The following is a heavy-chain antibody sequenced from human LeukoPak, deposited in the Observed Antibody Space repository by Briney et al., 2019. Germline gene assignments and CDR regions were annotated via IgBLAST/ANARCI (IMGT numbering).Heavy chain of an antibody. Sequence: SSETLSLTCTVSGGSISSYYWSWIRQPPGKGLEWIGYIYYSGSTNYNPSLKSRVIISVDTSKNQFSLKLNSVTAADTAVYYCARQLDYAGDYFGLDVWGQGTTVTVS. CDR2: IYYSGST. CDR3: ARQLDYAGDYFGLDV. D-gene: IGHD4-23*01. CDR1: GGSISSYY. V-gene: IGHV4-59*08. J-gene: IGHJ6*02.